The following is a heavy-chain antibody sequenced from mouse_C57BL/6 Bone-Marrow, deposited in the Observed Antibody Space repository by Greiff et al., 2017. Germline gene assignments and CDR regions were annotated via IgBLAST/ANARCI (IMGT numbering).Heavy chain of an antibody. V-gene: IGHV1-5*01. CDR2: IYPGNSDT. Sequence: DVQLQESGTVLARPGASVKMSCKTSGYTFTSYWMHWVKQRPGQGLEWIGAIYPGNSDTSYNQKFKGKAKLTAVTSASTAYMGRSSLKNEDAAVYYCMGYYAYYFDYWGQGTTLTVSS. CDR1: GYTFTSYW. J-gene: IGHJ2*01. D-gene: IGHD2-3*01. CDR3: MGYYAYYFDY.